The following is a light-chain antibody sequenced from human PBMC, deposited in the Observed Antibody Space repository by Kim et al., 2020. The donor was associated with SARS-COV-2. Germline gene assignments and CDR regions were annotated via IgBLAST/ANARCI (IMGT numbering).Light chain of an antibody. CDR3: QQYNNWPT. Sequence: SVSPGQRATLSCRASQSVSSNLAWYQQKPGQAPRLLIYGASTRATGIPARFSGSGSGKEFTLTISSLQSEDFAVDYCQQYNNWPTFGQGTKVDI. CDR2: GAS. J-gene: IGKJ1*01. V-gene: IGKV3-15*01. CDR1: QSVSSN.